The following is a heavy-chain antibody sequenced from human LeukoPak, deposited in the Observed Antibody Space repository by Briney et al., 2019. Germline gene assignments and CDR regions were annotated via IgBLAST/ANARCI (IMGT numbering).Heavy chain of an antibody. CDR2: IKQDGSEK. CDR3: ARDDGSGSYYLYYYYGMDV. J-gene: IGHJ6*02. V-gene: IGHV3-7*01. Sequence: PGGSLRLSCAASGFTFGSYWMSWVRQAPGKGLEWVANIKQDGSEKYYVDSVKGRFTISRDNAKNSLYLQMNSLRAEDTAVYYCARDDGSGSYYLYYYYGMDVWGQGTTVTVSS. D-gene: IGHD3-10*01. CDR1: GFTFGSYW.